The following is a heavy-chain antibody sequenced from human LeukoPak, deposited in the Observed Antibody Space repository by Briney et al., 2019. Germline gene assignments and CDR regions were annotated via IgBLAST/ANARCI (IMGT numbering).Heavy chain of an antibody. CDR3: ARDPYGSGSYSAFDI. CDR1: GFTFSSYA. CDR2: IWYDGSNK. J-gene: IGHJ3*02. Sequence: GGSLRLSCAASGFTFSSYAMHWVRQAPGKGLEWVAVIWYDGSNKYYADSVKGRFTISRDNSKNTLYLQMNSLRAEDTAVYYCARDPYGSGSYSAFDIWGQGTMVTVSS. V-gene: IGHV3-33*08. D-gene: IGHD3-10*01.